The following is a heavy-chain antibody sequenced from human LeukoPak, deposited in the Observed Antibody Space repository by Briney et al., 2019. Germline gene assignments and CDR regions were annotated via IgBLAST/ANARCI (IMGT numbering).Heavy chain of an antibody. Sequence: GGSLRLSCAASGFTFSSYSMNWVRQAPGKGLEWVSSISSSSSYIYYADSVKGRFTISRDNAKNSLYLQMDSLSAEDTAVYYCARVQVGGTGRGPLDWGQGTLVTVSS. CDR3: ARVQVGGTGRGPLD. V-gene: IGHV3-21*01. J-gene: IGHJ4*02. D-gene: IGHD6-19*01. CDR1: GFTFSSYS. CDR2: ISSSSSYI.